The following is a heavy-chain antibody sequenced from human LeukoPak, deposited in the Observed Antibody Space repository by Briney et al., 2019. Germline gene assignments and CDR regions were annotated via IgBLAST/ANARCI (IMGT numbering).Heavy chain of an antibody. V-gene: IGHV3-21*01. CDR1: GFTFSSYS. CDR2: ISSSSSSYI. CDR3: ARARITMVRGVTNGLDY. Sequence: GGSLRLSCAASGFTFSSYSMNWVRQAPGKGLEWVSSISSSSSSYIYYADSVKGRFTISRDNAKNSLYLQMNSLRAEDTAVYYCARARITMVRGVTNGLDYWGQGTLVTVSS. J-gene: IGHJ4*02. D-gene: IGHD3-10*01.